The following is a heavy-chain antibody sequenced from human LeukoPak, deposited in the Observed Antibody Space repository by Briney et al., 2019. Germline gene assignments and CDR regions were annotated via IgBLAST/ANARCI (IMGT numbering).Heavy chain of an antibody. J-gene: IGHJ4*02. CDR3: ARDGGAVVVPAAFDY. Sequence: ASVKVSCKASGYTFTGYYMHWVRQAPGQGLEWMGWINPNRGGTNYAQKFQGRVTMTRDTSISTAYMELSRLRSDDTAVYYCARDGGAVVVPAAFDYWGQGTLVTVSS. D-gene: IGHD2-2*01. V-gene: IGHV1-2*02. CDR2: INPNRGGT. CDR1: GYTFTGYY.